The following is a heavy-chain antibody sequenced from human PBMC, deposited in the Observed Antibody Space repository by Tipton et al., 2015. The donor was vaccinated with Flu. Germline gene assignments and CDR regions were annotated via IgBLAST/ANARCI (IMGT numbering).Heavy chain of an antibody. CDR2: INHSGTT. D-gene: IGHD3-22*01. Sequence: TLSLTCAVYGESFSGYFWSWIRQTPGKGLEWIGEINHSGTTNYNTSLRRRVSMSVDTSKNQFSLKLSSVTAADTAVYYCARGSYSFDSSGYYVHFDLWGRGALVTVSS. J-gene: IGHJ2*01. V-gene: IGHV4-34*01. CDR3: ARGSYSFDSSGYYVHFDL. CDR1: GESFSGYF.